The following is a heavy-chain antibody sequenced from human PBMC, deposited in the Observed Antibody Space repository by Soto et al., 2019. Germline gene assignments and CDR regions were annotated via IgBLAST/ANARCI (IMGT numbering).Heavy chain of an antibody. D-gene: IGHD4-17*01. J-gene: IGHJ5*02. Sequence: QVQLVESGGGVVQPGRSLRLSCAASGFIFSSYAMHWVRQAPGKGLEWVAVISYDGSSKYYADSVKGRFTISRDNSKNTLYLQMHSLSAEATAVYYCTRADPTVTLSVFDPWGQGTLVTVSS. CDR2: ISYDGSSK. V-gene: IGHV3-30-3*01. CDR1: GFIFSSYA. CDR3: TRADPTVTLSVFDP.